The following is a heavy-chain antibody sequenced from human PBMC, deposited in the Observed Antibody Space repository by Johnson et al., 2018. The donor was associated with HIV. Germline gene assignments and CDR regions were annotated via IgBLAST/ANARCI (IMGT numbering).Heavy chain of an antibody. Sequence: QVQLVESGGGVVQPGLSLRLSCVASGFTFSNFAMHWVRQAPGKGLEWVALISHDGSNEYHGDSVKGRFTISRDNAKNTLYLEMNSLRAWDTAVYYCARGGGCGGDCYSGYDAFDIWGQGTMVTVSS. CDR1: GFTFSNFA. V-gene: IGHV3-30*04. CDR3: ARGGGCGGDCYSGYDAFDI. J-gene: IGHJ3*02. D-gene: IGHD2-21*01. CDR2: ISHDGSNE.